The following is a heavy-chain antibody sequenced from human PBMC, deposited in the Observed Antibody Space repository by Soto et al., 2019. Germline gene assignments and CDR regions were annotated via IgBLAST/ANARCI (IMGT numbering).Heavy chain of an antibody. D-gene: IGHD2-2*01. CDR3: VKDGGYCSSSTCYSPRNHYFDS. V-gene: IGHV3-7*03. Sequence: SLRLSCAASGFIFSDYWMSWVRQAPGKGPEWVANIKFDGSEKQYVDSVRGRFTISRDNSRNSLFLQMNSLRAGDTAVYYCVKDGGYCSSSTCYSPRNHYFDSWGQGTLVTVSS. CDR2: IKFDGSEK. CDR1: GFIFSDYW. J-gene: IGHJ4*02.